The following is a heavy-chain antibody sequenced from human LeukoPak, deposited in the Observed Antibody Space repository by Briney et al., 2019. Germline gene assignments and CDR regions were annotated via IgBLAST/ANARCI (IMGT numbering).Heavy chain of an antibody. CDR1: GGSLRGHS. J-gene: IGHJ6*03. D-gene: IGHD6-6*01. Sequence: PSETLSLTCSVSGGSLRGHSWSWIRQPPGHGLEYIGDFYIDRTTSYNRSLKSRATISLDTSKRQLSLTVNSVTAADTAVYYCARDKGQSGSSGIYESYMDVWGPGTTVIVSS. CDR2: FYIDRTT. V-gene: IGHV4-59*11. CDR3: ARDKGQSGSSGIYESYMDV.